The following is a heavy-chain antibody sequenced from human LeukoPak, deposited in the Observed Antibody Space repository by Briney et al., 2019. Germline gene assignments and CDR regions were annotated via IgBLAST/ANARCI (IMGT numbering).Heavy chain of an antibody. CDR1: GYTFTSYA. J-gene: IGHJ4*02. CDR2: INAGNGNT. V-gene: IGHV1-3*01. D-gene: IGHD2-2*01. CDR3: ARYCSSTSCYGGLDY. Sequence: ASVKVSCKASGYTFTSYAMHWVRQAPGQRLEWMGWINAGNGNTKYSQKFQGRVTITGDTSASTAYMELSSLRSEDTAVYYCARYCSSTSCYGGLDYWGQGTLVTVSS.